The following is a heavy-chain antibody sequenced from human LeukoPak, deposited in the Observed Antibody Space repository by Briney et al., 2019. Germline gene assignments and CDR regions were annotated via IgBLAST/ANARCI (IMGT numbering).Heavy chain of an antibody. D-gene: IGHD3-16*02. J-gene: IGHJ4*02. CDR2: ISPSGGST. Sequence: ASVKVSCKAFGYTFTSNYMHWVRQAPGQGPEWMGVISPSGGSTTYAQKFQGRVTLTRDMSTSTDYLELSSLRSEDTAVYYCARGFGGVIVPFDYWGQGTLVTVSS. V-gene: IGHV1-46*01. CDR1: GYTFTSNY. CDR3: ARGFGGVIVPFDY.